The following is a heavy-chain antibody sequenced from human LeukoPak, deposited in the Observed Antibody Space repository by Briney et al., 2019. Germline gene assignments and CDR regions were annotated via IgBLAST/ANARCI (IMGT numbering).Heavy chain of an antibody. CDR2: MNPNSGNT. V-gene: IGHV1-8*01. J-gene: IGHJ6*02. D-gene: IGHD6-13*01. CDR1: GYTFTSYD. CDR3: ARVIAAAGTPYYYYYGMDV. Sequence: ASVTVSCKASGYTFTSYDINWVRQATGQGLEWMGWMNPNSGNTGYAQKFQGRVTMTSTTSITTAYMELSSLRSEDTAVYYCARVIAAAGTPYYYYYGMDVWGQGTTVTVSS.